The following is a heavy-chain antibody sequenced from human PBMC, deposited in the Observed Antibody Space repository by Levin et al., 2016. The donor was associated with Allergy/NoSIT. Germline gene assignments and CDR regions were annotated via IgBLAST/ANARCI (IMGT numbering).Heavy chain of an antibody. Sequence: SVKVSCKTSGGTFSSSAISWVRQAPGQGLEWVGGIIPLFDTPNYAQKFQGRVTITADESTSTVYIVLSSLRSEDTAVYYCARPRGDYYDSSGYYFDYWGQGTPVTVSS. J-gene: IGHJ4*02. V-gene: IGHV1-69*13. CDR3: ARPRGDYYDSSGYYFDY. D-gene: IGHD3-22*01. CDR2: IIPLFDTP. CDR1: GGTFSSSA.